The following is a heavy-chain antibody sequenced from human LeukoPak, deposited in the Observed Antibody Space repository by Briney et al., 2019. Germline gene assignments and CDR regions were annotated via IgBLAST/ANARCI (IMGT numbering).Heavy chain of an antibody. D-gene: IGHD6-25*01. J-gene: IGHJ5*02. CDR3: ARDREQRSPRNWFDP. CDR2: INHSGST. Sequence: SETLSLTCAVYGGSFSGYYWSWIRQPPGKGLEWIGEINHSGSTNYNPSLKSRVTISVDTSKNQFSLKLSSVTAADTATYYCARDREQRSPRNWFDPWGQGILVTVSS. V-gene: IGHV4-34*01. CDR1: GGSFSGYY.